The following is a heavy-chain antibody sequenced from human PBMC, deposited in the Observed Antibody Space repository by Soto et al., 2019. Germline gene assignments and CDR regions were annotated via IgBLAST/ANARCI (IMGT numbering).Heavy chain of an antibody. D-gene: IGHD2-2*01. J-gene: IGHJ4*02. V-gene: IGHV1-3*01. CDR1: GYTFTSYA. CDR2: INAGNGNT. CDR3: ARGARLVVPAAYYDY. Sequence: ASVKVSCKASGYTFTSYAMHWVRQAPGQRLEWMGWINAGNGNTRYSQKFQGRVTITRDTSASTAYMELSSLRSEDTAVYYCARGARLVVPAAYYDYWGQGTLVTVSS.